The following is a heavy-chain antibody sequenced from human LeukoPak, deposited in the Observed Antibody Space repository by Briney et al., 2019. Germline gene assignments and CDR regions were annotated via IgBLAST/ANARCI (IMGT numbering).Heavy chain of an antibody. D-gene: IGHD4-17*01. V-gene: IGHV3-30*18. Sequence: SLSFYCAGSGFTFSSFGMHWVRQAPGKGLEGVVDISSDGSNKYYEDSVKGRFTISRDNSKNTLYLQMNSLRAEDTAVYYCAKDRSYGDYENHFDYWGQGTLVTVSS. CDR2: ISSDGSNK. CDR1: GFTFSSFG. CDR3: AKDRSYGDYENHFDY. J-gene: IGHJ4*02.